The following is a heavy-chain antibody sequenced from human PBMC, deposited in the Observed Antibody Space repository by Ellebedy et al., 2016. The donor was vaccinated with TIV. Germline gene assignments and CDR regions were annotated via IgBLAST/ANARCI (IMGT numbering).Heavy chain of an antibody. CDR1: GFIFSNYD. CDR3: ASGARGGENCHFDL. V-gene: IGHV3-13*01. J-gene: IGHJ2*01. CDR2: FGIGGDA. Sequence: PGGSLRLSCDASGFIFSNYDMHWVRQVAGKGLEWVSGFGIGGDAYSRASVRGRLTISREDAKSSLFLQMNSLTIGDTAVYYCASGARGGENCHFDLWGRGTLVAVSS. D-gene: IGHD3-16*01.